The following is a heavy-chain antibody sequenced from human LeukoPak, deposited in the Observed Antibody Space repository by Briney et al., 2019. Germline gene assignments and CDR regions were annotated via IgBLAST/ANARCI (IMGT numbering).Heavy chain of an antibody. Sequence: SETLSLTCTVSGGSISSSSYYWGWIRQPPGKELEWIGSIYYSGSTYYNPSLKSRVTISVDTSKNQFSLKLSSVTAADTAVYYCARLAYLGREYYYYYMDVWGKGTTVTVSS. CDR3: ARLAYLGREYYYYYMDV. CDR2: IYYSGST. V-gene: IGHV4-39*01. D-gene: IGHD7-27*01. CDR1: GGSISSSSYY. J-gene: IGHJ6*03.